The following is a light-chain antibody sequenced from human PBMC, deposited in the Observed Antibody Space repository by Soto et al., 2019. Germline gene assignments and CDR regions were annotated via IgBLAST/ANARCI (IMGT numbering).Light chain of an antibody. J-gene: IGKJ1*01. Sequence: DIQMTQSPSSLAASVGNRVAITGQASQDISPYLNWYQQKPGKAPTLLIYDAANLETGVPSRFSGGGSGTHFTFAISNLQPEDIATYYCQQYDNLPPTWTFGQGTKVDI. V-gene: IGKV1-33*01. CDR2: DAA. CDR1: QDISPY. CDR3: QQYDNLPPTWT.